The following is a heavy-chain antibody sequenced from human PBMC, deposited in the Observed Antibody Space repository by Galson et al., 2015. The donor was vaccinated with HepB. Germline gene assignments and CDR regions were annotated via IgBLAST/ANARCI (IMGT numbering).Heavy chain of an antibody. Sequence: QSGAEVKKPGESLKISCKSSGYFFPSYWIGWVRQMPGKGLEWMGVIYPRNSDTRFSPSFQSQVTISVDQSINTAYLQWGSLRASDTATYYCARVQEVIPGTIATYYFDQWGQGTLVTVSS. V-gene: IGHV5-51*03. CDR1: GYFFPSYW. CDR2: IYPRNSDT. D-gene: IGHD2-8*01. CDR3: ARVQEVIPGTIATYYFDQ. J-gene: IGHJ4*02.